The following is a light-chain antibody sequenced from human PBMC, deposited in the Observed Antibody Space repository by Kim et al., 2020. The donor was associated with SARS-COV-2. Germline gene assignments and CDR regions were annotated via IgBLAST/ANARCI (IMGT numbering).Light chain of an antibody. CDR3: QQNDNWPPYT. Sequence: VSPGEKATLSCRTGRSVASNIAWYQQKPGRAPRLLIHRASTRATGVPVRFTGRGYGIEFTLTITALQPEDSGVYYCQQNDNWPPYTFGLGTKLEI. J-gene: IGKJ2*01. CDR1: RSVASN. V-gene: IGKV3-15*01. CDR2: RAS.